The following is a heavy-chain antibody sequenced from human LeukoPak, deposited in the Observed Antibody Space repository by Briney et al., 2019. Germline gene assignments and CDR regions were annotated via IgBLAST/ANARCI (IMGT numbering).Heavy chain of an antibody. Sequence: GGCLRLSSAASGFTFRSYAMSWVREAPGQGLEWFSATSGSGDRKYYADSVKGRFTISRDNYKNTLYLQIYGLRVEGTAVYYCAKDMSSDWYGGPDYWGQGTLVTVSS. CDR1: GFTFRSYA. V-gene: IGHV3-23*01. J-gene: IGHJ4*02. D-gene: IGHD3-10*01. CDR2: TSGSGDRK. CDR3: AKDMSSDWYGGPDY.